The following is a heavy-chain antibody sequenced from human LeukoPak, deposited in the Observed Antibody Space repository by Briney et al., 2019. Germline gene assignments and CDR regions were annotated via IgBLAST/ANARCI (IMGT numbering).Heavy chain of an antibody. V-gene: IGHV3-23*01. J-gene: IGHJ4*02. CDR1: GFTFSSYA. Sequence: GGSLRLSCAASGFTFSSYAMSWVRQAPGKGLEWVSAISDSGGSTYYADSVKGRFTISRDNSKNTLYLQMNSLRAEDTAVYYCAKDVCSSTSCYSDYWGQGTLVTVSS. CDR2: ISDSGGST. CDR3: AKDVCSSTSCYSDY. D-gene: IGHD2-2*02.